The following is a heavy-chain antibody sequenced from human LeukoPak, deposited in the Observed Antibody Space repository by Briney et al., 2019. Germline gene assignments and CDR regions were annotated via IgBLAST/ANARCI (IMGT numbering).Heavy chain of an antibody. Sequence: SVKVSCKASGGTFSSYAISWVRQAPGQGLEWMGGIIPIFGTANYAQKFQGRVTITTDESTSTAYMELSSLRSEDTAVYYRARGYYYDSSGYYYFDYWGQGTLVTVSS. D-gene: IGHD3-22*01. J-gene: IGHJ4*02. CDR1: GGTFSSYA. CDR2: IIPIFGTA. CDR3: ARGYYYDSSGYYYFDY. V-gene: IGHV1-69*05.